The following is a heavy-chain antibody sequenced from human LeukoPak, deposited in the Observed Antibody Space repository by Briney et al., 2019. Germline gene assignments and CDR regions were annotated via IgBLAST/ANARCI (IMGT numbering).Heavy chain of an antibody. V-gene: IGHV3-9*01. D-gene: IGHD6-13*01. CDR1: GFTFDDYA. CDR2: ISWNSGSI. J-gene: IGHJ4*02. CDR3: AKGIYSSSGDFDY. Sequence: GGSLRLSCAASGFTFDDYAMHWVRQAPGKGLEWVSGISWNSGSIGYADSVKGRFTISRDNAKNSLYLQMNSLRAEDTALYYCAKGIYSSSGDFDYWGQGTLVTVSS.